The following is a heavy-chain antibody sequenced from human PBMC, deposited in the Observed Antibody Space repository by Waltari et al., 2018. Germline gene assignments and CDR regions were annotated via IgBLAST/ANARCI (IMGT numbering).Heavy chain of an antibody. CDR2: IYHSGST. CDR1: GYSISSRYY. D-gene: IGHD3-3*01. Sequence: QVQLQESGPGLVKPSETLSLTCAVSGYSISSRYYWGWTRQPPGKGLEWVGSIYHSGSTYYNPSLKSRVTISVDTSKNQFSLKLSSVTAADTAVYYCARVGADDFWSGYGGDFDYWGQGTLVTVSS. J-gene: IGHJ4*02. V-gene: IGHV4-38-2*01. CDR3: ARVGADDFWSGYGGDFDY.